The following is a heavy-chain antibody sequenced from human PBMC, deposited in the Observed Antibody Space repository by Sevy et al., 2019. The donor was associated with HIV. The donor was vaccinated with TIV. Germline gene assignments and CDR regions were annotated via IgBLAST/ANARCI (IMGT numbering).Heavy chain of an antibody. Sequence: GGSLRLSCAASGFTFSSYGMHWVRQAPGKGLEWVAVISYDGSNKYYADSVKGRFTISRDNSKNTLYLQMNSLRAEDTTGYYGAKEGVVATAVTDDYYGMDVWGQGTTVTVSS. J-gene: IGHJ6*02. V-gene: IGHV3-30*18. D-gene: IGHD5-12*01. CDR3: AKEGVVATAVTDDYYGMDV. CDR1: GFTFSSYG. CDR2: ISYDGSNK.